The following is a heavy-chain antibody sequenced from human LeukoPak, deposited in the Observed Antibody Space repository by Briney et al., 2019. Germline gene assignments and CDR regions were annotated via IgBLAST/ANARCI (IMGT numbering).Heavy chain of an antibody. Sequence: VASVKVSCKASGYTFTGYYMHWVRQAPGQGLEWMGWINPNSGGTNYAQKFQGWVTMTRDTSISTAYMELSRLRSDDTAVYYCARGGGLRLGELSLSRYNWFDPWGQGTLVTVSS. CDR1: GYTFTGYY. CDR3: ARGGGLRLGELSLSRYNWFDP. CDR2: INPNSGGT. V-gene: IGHV1-2*04. D-gene: IGHD3-16*02. J-gene: IGHJ5*02.